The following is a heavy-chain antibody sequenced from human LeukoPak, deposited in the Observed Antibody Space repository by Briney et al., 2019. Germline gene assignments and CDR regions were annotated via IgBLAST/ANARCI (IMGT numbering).Heavy chain of an antibody. CDR2: IYYSGST. CDR1: GGSISSYY. D-gene: IGHD6-13*01. Sequence: SETLSLTCTVSGGSISSYYWSWIRQPPGKGLEWIGYIYYSGSTNYNPSLKSRVTISVDTSKNQFSLKLSSVTAADTAVYYCARVISSSWSGYYYYYGMDVWGQGTTVTGSS. V-gene: IGHV4-59*01. CDR3: ARVISSSWSGYYYYYGMDV. J-gene: IGHJ6*02.